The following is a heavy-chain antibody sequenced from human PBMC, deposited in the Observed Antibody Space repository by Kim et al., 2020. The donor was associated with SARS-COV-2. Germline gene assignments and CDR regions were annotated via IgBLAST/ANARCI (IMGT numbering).Heavy chain of an antibody. CDR1: GYNVNNNW. CDR3: ARHKLYCGGDCYSPKFFYGLDV. D-gene: IGHD2-21*02. CDR2: IYPDDSDT. V-gene: IGHV5-51*01. J-gene: IGHJ6*02. Sequence: GESLKISCKGSGYNVNNNWIGWVRQMPGKGLEWMGVIYPDDSDTTYSPSFQGQVTISADKSISTTYLQWSSLKASDTAIYYCARHKLYCGGDCYSPKFFYGLDVWGQGNAVTVSS.